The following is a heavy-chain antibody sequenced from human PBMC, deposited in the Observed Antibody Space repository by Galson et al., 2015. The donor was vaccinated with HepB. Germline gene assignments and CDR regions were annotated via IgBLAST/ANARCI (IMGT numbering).Heavy chain of an antibody. Sequence: SLRLSCAASGFTFSSYAMSWVRQAPGKGLEWVSGIGGSGSSTYYADSVKGRFTISRDNSKSMLYLLMNSLRAEDTAVYYCAKGHSSGWPPFDYWGQGTLVTVSS. CDR3: AKGHSSGWPPFDY. V-gene: IGHV3-23*01. D-gene: IGHD6-19*01. J-gene: IGHJ4*02. CDR2: IGGSGSST. CDR1: GFTFSSYA.